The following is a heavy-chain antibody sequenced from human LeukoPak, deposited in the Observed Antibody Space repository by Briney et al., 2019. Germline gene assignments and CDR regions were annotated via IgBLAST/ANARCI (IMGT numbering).Heavy chain of an antibody. Sequence: PSETLSLTCTVSGGSISNYYWSWIRQPAGKGLEWIGRIYSSGRTNYNPSLKGRVTMSVDTSKNQFSLKLSSVTAADTAMYYCARDAARTLMDVWGQGTTVTVSS. CDR3: ARDAARTLMDV. CDR1: GGSISNYY. CDR2: IYSSGRT. J-gene: IGHJ6*02. V-gene: IGHV4-4*07.